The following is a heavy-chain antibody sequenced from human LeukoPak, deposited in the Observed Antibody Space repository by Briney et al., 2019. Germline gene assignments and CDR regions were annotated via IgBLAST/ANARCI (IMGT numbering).Heavy chain of an antibody. Sequence: ASVKVSCKASGGTFISYAISWVRQAPGQGLEWMGGIIPIFGTANYAQKFQGRVTITADESTSTAYMELSSLRSEDTAVYYCARVSGYYGSGSMWFDPWGQGTLVTVSS. V-gene: IGHV1-69*13. CDR3: ARVSGYYGSGSMWFDP. CDR2: IIPIFGTA. J-gene: IGHJ5*02. D-gene: IGHD3-10*01. CDR1: GGTFISYA.